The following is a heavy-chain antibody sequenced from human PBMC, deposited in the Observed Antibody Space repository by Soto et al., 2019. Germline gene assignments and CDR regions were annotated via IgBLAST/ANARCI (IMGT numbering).Heavy chain of an antibody. V-gene: IGHV3-53*01. CDR3: ARDGPAYYYDSTAP. D-gene: IGHD3-22*01. CDR1: GFTVSSNY. Sequence: GGSLRLSCATPGFTVSSNYMRWVRPAPGKGLEWVSVIYSGGSTYYADSVKGRFTISRDNSKNTLYLQMNSLRAEDTAVYYCARDGPAYYYDSTAPWGQGTLVTVSS. CDR2: IYSGGST. J-gene: IGHJ5*02.